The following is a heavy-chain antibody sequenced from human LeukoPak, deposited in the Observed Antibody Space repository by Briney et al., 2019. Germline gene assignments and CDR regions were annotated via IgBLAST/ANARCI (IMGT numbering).Heavy chain of an antibody. CDR1: GGSFSGYY. CDR3: ARMRDYYGSGGYYNSSYPSSWYFDL. Sequence: PSETLSLTCAVYGGSFSGYYWSWIRQPPGKGLEWIGEINHSGSTNYNPSLKSRVTISVDTSKNQFSLKLSSVTAADTAVYYCARMRDYYGSGGYYNSSYPSSWYFDLWGRGTLVTVSS. V-gene: IGHV4-34*01. J-gene: IGHJ2*01. D-gene: IGHD3-10*01. CDR2: INHSGST.